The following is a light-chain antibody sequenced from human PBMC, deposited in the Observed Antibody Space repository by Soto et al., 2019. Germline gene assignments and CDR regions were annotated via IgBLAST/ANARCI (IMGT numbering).Light chain of an antibody. CDR1: QSVSNY. V-gene: IGKV3-11*01. Sequence: EIVLTPSPGTLSLSQGERATLSCRASQSVSNYLAWYQQKPGQSPSLLIYDASNRATGIPARFSGSGSGTDFTLSISSLEPEDFAVYYCQQRYRWPETFGQGTKVDIK. CDR2: DAS. J-gene: IGKJ1*01. CDR3: QQRYRWPET.